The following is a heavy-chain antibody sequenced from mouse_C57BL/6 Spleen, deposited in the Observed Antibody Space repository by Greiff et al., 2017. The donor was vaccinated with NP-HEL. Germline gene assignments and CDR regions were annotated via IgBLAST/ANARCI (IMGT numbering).Heavy chain of an antibody. J-gene: IGHJ4*01. Sequence: QVQLQQSGPELVKPGASVKISCKASGYSFTSYYIHWVKQRPGQGLEWIGWIYPGSGNTKYNEKFKGKATLTADTSSSTAYMQLSSLTSEDSAVDYCARGGTRYAMDYWGQGTSVTVSS. CDR3: ARGGTRYAMDY. CDR2: IYPGSGNT. CDR1: GYSFTSYY. V-gene: IGHV1-66*01. D-gene: IGHD3-3*01.